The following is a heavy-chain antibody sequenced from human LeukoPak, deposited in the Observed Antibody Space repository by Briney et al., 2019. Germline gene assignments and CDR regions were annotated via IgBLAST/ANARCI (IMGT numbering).Heavy chain of an antibody. CDR2: IGSGGVTT. J-gene: IGHJ4*02. V-gene: IGHV3-48*03. CDR3: AREYMIRGVTFDS. D-gene: IGHD3-10*01. CDR1: GFTFSNYE. Sequence: GGSLRLSCAASGFTFSNYEMNWVRQAPGKGLEWVSYIGSGGVTTFYADSVRGRFTISRDNAKNSLYLQMNSLRAGDTAVYYCAREYMIRGVTFDSWGQGTLVTVSS.